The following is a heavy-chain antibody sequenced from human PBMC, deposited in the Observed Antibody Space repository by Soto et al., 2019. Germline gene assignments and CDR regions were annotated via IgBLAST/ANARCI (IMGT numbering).Heavy chain of an antibody. CDR3: ARMTTLTRGYFQH. Sequence: GESLKISCKVSGYSFTSYWIGCVRQMPGKGLEWMGIIYPGDSDTRYSPSFQGQVTISADKSISTAYLQWSSLKASDTAMYYCARMTTLTRGYFQHWGQGTLVTVSS. J-gene: IGHJ1*01. CDR2: IYPGDSDT. D-gene: IGHD4-4*01. CDR1: GYSFTSYW. V-gene: IGHV5-51*01.